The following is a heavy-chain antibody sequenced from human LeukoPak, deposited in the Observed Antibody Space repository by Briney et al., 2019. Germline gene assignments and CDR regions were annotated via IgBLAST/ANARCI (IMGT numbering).Heavy chain of an antibody. CDR1: GYTLTGYD. Sequence: ASVKLSCKASGYTLTGYDRHWVGRAPGQGLKWMGWINDNSGDTKYAQKFQGRATMPRDTSISTAYMELSRLRSDATAMYYCAREISGYSDYWGQGTLVTVSS. CDR3: AREISGYSDY. D-gene: IGHD3-22*01. J-gene: IGHJ4*02. CDR2: INDNSGDT. V-gene: IGHV1-2*02.